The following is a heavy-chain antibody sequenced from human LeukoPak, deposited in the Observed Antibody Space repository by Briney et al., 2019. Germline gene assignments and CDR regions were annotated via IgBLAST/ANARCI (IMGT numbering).Heavy chain of an antibody. V-gene: IGHV1-18*01. D-gene: IGHD2-15*01. CDR3: VRDYFCSGGTCDDCFDP. CDR1: GYTFTNYA. J-gene: IGHJ5*02. CDR2: ISTYDHDT. Sequence: VASVKVSCKASGYTFTNYAISWVPQAPGQGLEWMAWISTYDHDTNYAQKFRGRVTMTTDTSTSTAYMELRSLGSDDTAVYYCVRDYFCSGGTCDDCFDPWGQGTLVTVSS.